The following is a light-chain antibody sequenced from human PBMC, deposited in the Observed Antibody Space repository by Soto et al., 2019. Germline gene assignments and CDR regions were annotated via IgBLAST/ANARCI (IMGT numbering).Light chain of an antibody. V-gene: IGLV1-36*01. CDR1: SSNIGNNA. CDR3: AAWDDSLNVHYV. CDR2: YDD. Sequence: QSVLTQPPSVSEAPRQRVTISCSGSSSNIGNNAVNWYQQLPGKAPKLLIYYDDLLPSGVSDRFSGSKSGTSASLAISGLQSEDEADYYCAAWDDSLNVHYVFGTGTKLTVL. J-gene: IGLJ1*01.